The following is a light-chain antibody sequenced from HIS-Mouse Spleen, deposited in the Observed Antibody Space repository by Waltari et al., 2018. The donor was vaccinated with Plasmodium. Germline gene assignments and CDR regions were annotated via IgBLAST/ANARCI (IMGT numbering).Light chain of an antibody. CDR2: EDS. Sequence: SYELTQPPSASVSPGQPARTTCPGDALPKKSAYWYQQKSGQAPVLVIYEDSKRPSGIPGRFSGSSSGTMATLTISGAQVEDEADYYCYSTDSSGNHRVFGGGTKLTVL. V-gene: IGLV3-10*01. CDR1: ALPKKS. CDR3: YSTDSSGNHRV. J-gene: IGLJ3*02.